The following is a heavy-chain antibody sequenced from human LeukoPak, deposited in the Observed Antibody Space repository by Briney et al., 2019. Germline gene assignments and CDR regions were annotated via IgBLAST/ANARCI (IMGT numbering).Heavy chain of an antibody. V-gene: IGHV4-61*05. Sequence: SETLSLTCTVSGGSISSSSYYWGWIRQPPGKGLEWIGYIYYSGSTNYNPSLKSRVTISVDTSKNQFSLKLSSVTAADTAVYYCARARGLGITMVRGVFYFDYWGQGTLVTVSS. CDR3: ARARGLGITMVRGVFYFDY. D-gene: IGHD3-10*01. J-gene: IGHJ4*02. CDR1: GGSISSSSYY. CDR2: IYYSGST.